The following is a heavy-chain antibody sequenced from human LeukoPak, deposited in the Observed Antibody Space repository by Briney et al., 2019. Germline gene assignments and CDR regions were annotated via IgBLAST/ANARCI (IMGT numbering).Heavy chain of an antibody. V-gene: IGHV5-51*01. D-gene: IGHD5-24*01. CDR1: GYVFIRHW. J-gene: IGHJ4*02. CDR2: IHPEDSYS. Sequence: GESLKISCKASGYVFIRHWIGCVRQVAGKGLEWMGVIHPEDSYSRYSPSFQGQVTISAEKSISTAYLQWSSLKASDTALYYCASRKKGMATAGFDYWGQGTLVTVSS. CDR3: ASRKKGMATAGFDY.